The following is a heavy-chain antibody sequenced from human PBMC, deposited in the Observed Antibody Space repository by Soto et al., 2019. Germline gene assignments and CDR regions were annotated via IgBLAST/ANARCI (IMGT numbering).Heavy chain of an antibody. CDR2: IWYAGSNK. D-gene: IGHD6-19*01. CDR1: GFTFSSYG. V-gene: IGHV3-33*01. CDR3: SRDPLIMAVAGDPYYFDY. Sequence: GGSLRLSCAASGFTFSSYGMHWVRQAPGKGLEWVAVIWYAGSNKYYADSVKDRFTISRDNSKNTLYLQMNSLRAEDTAVYYCSRDPLIMAVAGDPYYFDYWGQGTLVTVSS. J-gene: IGHJ4*02.